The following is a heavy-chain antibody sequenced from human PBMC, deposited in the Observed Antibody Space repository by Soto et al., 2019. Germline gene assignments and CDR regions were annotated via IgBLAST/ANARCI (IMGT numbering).Heavy chain of an antibody. CDR2: IYYSGST. J-gene: IGHJ5*02. CDR3: ARDVGLQYDTGYSDFWTGKNNWFDP. D-gene: IGHD3-3*01. Sequence: TLSLTCTVCGGSISRQYWSWLRQPPGKGLEWIGYIYYSGSTNYNPSLKSRVTISIDTSRNQFSLELRSVTAADTAVYYCARDVGLQYDTGYSDFWTGKNNWFDPWGQGTLVTVSS. CDR1: GGSISRQY. V-gene: IGHV4-59*11.